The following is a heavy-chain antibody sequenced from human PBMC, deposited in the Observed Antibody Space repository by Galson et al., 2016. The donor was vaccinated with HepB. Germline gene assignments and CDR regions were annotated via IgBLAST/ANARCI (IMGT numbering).Heavy chain of an antibody. Sequence: SVKVSCKASGGTFSRYAISWVRQAPGQGLEWMGGIIPIFGTTNYAQKFQGRVTITADESTSTAYMELSSLRPEDTAVYYCARPQSPYCSSTNCFYYGMDLWGQGTTVTVSS. CDR1: GGTFSRYA. CDR2: IIPIFGTT. V-gene: IGHV1-69*13. D-gene: IGHD2-2*01. J-gene: IGHJ6*02. CDR3: ARPQSPYCSSTNCFYYGMDL.